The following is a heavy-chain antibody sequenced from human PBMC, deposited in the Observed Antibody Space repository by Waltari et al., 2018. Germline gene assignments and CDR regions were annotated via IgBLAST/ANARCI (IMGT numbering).Heavy chain of an antibody. CDR1: GYTFTGYY. V-gene: IGHV1-2*06. CDR2: INPNSGGT. J-gene: IGHJ5*02. Sequence: VQLVQSGAEVKKPGATVKISCKASGYTFTGYYMHWVRQAPGQGLEWMGRINPNSGGTNYAQKLQGRVTRTRDTSISTAYMELSRLRSDDTAVYYCARVGMVQGRFDPWGQGTLVTVSS. D-gene: IGHD3-10*01. CDR3: ARVGMVQGRFDP.